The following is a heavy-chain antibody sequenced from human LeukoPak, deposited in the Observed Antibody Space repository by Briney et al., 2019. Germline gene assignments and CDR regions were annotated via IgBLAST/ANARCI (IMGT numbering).Heavy chain of an antibody. Sequence: GESLKISCQGSGYTFTTYWIGWVRPMPGKGLEWMGIIYPGDSDPRYSPSFQGQVTISADKSISTAYLQWSSLKASDSAMYYCVRHGLGSSWFGFDYWGQGTLVTVSS. CDR1: GYTFTTYW. CDR2: IYPGDSDP. V-gene: IGHV5-51*01. D-gene: IGHD6-13*01. J-gene: IGHJ4*02. CDR3: VRHGLGSSWFGFDY.